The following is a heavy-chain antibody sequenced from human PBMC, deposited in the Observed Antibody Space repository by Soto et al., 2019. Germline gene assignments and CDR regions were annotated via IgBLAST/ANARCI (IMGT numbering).Heavy chain of an antibody. J-gene: IGHJ1*01. CDR1: GGSITRSPYY. Sequence: QLRLQESGPGLVKPSETLSLTCSVSGGSITRSPYYWDWIRQSPGKGLEWIGSIYETGRTNPNPWLKRRVNRTVDTARNQSSLKLSSVIAADTAVYYCARHGGFCTTTRGHEYFHYWGQGALVTVSS. CDR2: IYETGRT. CDR3: ARHGGFCTTTRGHEYFHY. D-gene: IGHD2-8*01. V-gene: IGHV4-39*01.